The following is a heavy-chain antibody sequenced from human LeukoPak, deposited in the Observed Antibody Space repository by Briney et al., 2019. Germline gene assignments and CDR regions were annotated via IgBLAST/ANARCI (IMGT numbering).Heavy chain of an antibody. CDR1: GGSISSYY. CDR2: IFYSGST. J-gene: IGHJ4*02. Sequence: PSETLSLTCTVSGGSISSYYWSWIRQPPGKGLEWIGYIFYSGSTNYNPSLKSRVTISVDTSKNQFSLQLNSVTPEDTAVYYCARERVSSSGWDLFDYWGQGTLVTVSS. D-gene: IGHD6-19*01. V-gene: IGHV4-59*12. CDR3: ARERVSSSGWDLFDY.